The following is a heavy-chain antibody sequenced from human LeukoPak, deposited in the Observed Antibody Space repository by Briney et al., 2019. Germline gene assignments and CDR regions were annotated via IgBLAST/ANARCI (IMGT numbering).Heavy chain of an antibody. V-gene: IGHV3-21*01. CDR2: ISSSRSYI. CDR1: GFTFTSYN. CDR3: AREMFDSSGAYMDV. D-gene: IGHD3-22*01. Sequence: PGGSLRLSCEASGFTFTSYNMNWVGQAPGKGLEWVSSISSSRSYIYYADSMKGRITISRDNAKNSLYLQMNSLRAEDTAVYYCAREMFDSSGAYMDVWGKGTTVTVSS. J-gene: IGHJ6*03.